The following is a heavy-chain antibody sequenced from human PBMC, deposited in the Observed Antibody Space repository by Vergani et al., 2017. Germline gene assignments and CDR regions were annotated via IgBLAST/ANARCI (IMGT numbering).Heavy chain of an antibody. CDR2: MNPNSGNT. Sequence: QVQLVQSGAEVKKPGASVKVSCKASGYTFTSYDINWVRQATGQGLEWMGWMNPNSGNTGYAQKFQGRVTMTRNTSISTAYMELRSLRSEDTAVYYCARGPPHYGDYTDYYDGMDVWGQGTTVTVSS. D-gene: IGHD4-17*01. J-gene: IGHJ6*02. V-gene: IGHV1-8*01. CDR1: GYTFTSYD. CDR3: ARGPPHYGDYTDYYDGMDV.